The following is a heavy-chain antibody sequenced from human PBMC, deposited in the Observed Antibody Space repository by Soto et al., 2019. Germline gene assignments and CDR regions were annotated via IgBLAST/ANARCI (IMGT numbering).Heavy chain of an antibody. CDR1: GFTVSSNY. Sequence: PGGSLRLSCVAAGFTVSSNYMSWVRQAPGKGLEWVSVIYSGGSTYYADSVKGRFTISRDNSKNTLYLQMNSLRAEDTAVYYCARSSSGWSTMYYFDYWGQGTLVTVSS. D-gene: IGHD6-19*01. J-gene: IGHJ4*02. CDR2: IYSGGST. CDR3: ARSSSGWSTMYYFDY. V-gene: IGHV3-66*01.